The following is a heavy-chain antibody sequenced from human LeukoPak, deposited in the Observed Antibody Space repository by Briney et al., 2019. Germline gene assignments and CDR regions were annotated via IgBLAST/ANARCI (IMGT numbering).Heavy chain of an antibody. D-gene: IGHD3-22*01. CDR2: ISSSGSPI. CDR3: ASRKYYYDSSGYSSDAFDI. J-gene: IGHJ3*02. V-gene: IGHV3-11*04. Sequence: SGGSLRLSCAASGFTFSDYYMTWIRQAPGKGLEWVSYISSSGSPIYYADSVKGRFTISRDNAKNSLYLQMNSLRAEDTAVYYCASRKYYYDSSGYSSDAFDIWGQGTMVTVSS. CDR1: GFTFSDYY.